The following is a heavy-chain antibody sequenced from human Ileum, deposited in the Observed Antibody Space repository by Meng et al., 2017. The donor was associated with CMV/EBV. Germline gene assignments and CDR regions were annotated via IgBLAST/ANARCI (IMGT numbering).Heavy chain of an antibody. J-gene: IGHJ4*02. CDR3: ARWGKVETDMVTTDY. Sequence: ASVKVSCKASGYTFTSYGVNWVRQAPGQGLEWMGWMSAYNGNTNYAQNLQDRVTMTTDTSTSTAYMELRSLRSDDTAVYYCARWGKVETDMVTTDYWGQGALVTVYS. CDR1: GYTFTSYG. V-gene: IGHV1-18*01. D-gene: IGHD5-18*01. CDR2: MSAYNGNT.